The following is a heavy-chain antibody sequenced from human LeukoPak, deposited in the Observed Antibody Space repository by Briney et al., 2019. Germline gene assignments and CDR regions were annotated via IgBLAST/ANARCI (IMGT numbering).Heavy chain of an antibody. V-gene: IGHV3-23*01. CDR1: GFTFSSYA. D-gene: IGHD3-3*01. J-gene: IGHJ4*02. CDR2: ISGSGGST. Sequence: GGSLRLSCAASGFTFSSYAMSWVRQAPGKGLEWVSAISGSGGSTYYADSVKGRFTISRDNSKNTLYLQMNSLRAEDTAVYYCAKEVKIFGVVIIAGDYWGQGTLATVSS. CDR3: AKEVKIFGVVIIAGDY.